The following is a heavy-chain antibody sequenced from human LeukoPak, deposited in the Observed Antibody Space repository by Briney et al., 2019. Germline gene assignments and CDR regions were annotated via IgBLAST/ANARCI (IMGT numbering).Heavy chain of an antibody. Sequence: GGSLRLSCAASGFTFDDYGISWVRQAPGKGLEWISGVNWNGGSTGYADSVKGRFTISRDNSKNTLYLQMNSLRAEDTAVYYCAKTGTPWYYFDYWGQGTLVTVSS. V-gene: IGHV3-20*04. D-gene: IGHD1-1*01. CDR2: VNWNGGST. J-gene: IGHJ4*02. CDR1: GFTFDDYG. CDR3: AKTGTPWYYFDY.